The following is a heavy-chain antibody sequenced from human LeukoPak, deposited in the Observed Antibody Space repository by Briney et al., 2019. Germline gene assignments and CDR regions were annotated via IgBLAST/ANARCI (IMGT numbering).Heavy chain of an antibody. Sequence: ASVKVSCKASGYTFTSYYMHWVRLAPGQGLEWMGIINPSGGSTSYAQKLQDRVAMTRDTSTSTVYMQLSSLRSEDTAVYYCARGLTHYGDYDAYWGQGTLVTVSS. V-gene: IGHV1-46*01. CDR1: GYTFTSYY. CDR3: ARGLTHYGDYDAY. J-gene: IGHJ4*02. D-gene: IGHD4-17*01. CDR2: INPSGGST.